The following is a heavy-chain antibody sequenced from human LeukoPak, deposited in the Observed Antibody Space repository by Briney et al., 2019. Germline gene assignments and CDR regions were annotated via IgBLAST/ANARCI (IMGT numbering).Heavy chain of an antibody. J-gene: IGHJ4*02. CDR3: AKDRPFGWLQLGYYFDY. CDR2: ISGDGGST. V-gene: IGHV3-43*02. Sequence: GRSLRLSCAASGFTFDDYAMHWVRQAPGKGLEWVSLISGDGGSTYYADSVKGRFTISRDNSKNSLYLQMNSLRTEDTALYYCAKDRPFGWLQLGYYFDYWGQGTLVTVSS. CDR1: GFTFDDYA. D-gene: IGHD5-24*01.